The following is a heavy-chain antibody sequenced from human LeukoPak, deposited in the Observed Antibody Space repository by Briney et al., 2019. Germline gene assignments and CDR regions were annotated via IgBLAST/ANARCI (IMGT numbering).Heavy chain of an antibody. CDR3: ARGGYGPFDY. J-gene: IGHJ4*02. CDR1: GFTFSSYA. Sequence: GRSLRLSCAASGFTFSSYAMHWVRQAPGKRLEWVALISYDGSNNYSADSVKGRFTIPRDNSKNTLYLQMNSLRPEDTAVYYCARGGYGPFDYWGQGTLVTVSS. V-gene: IGHV3-30*01. CDR2: ISYDGSNN. D-gene: IGHD5-12*01.